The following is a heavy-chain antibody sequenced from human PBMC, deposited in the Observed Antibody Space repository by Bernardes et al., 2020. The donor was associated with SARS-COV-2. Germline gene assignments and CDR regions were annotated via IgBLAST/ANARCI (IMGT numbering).Heavy chain of an antibody. Sequence: GGPLVTSCTTSGFDFRIPAMTWVRQAPGTGLAWVSTVGGGPDDIYYVDSVKGRFTSSRDNSRDTLYLQMNSLRPDDTATYYCGRDQTPFNKRYDGRDAWGQGTLVTVSS. J-gene: IGHJ3*01. CDR3: GRDQTPFNKRYDGRDA. D-gene: IGHD3-10*01. V-gene: IGHV3-23*01. CDR1: GFDFRIPA. CDR2: VGGGPDDI.